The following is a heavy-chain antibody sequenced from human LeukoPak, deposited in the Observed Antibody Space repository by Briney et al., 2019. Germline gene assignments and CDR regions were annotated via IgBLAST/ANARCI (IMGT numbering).Heavy chain of an antibody. Sequence: PSETLSLTCAVYGGSFSGYYWSWIRQPPGKGLEWIGEINHSGSTNYNPSLKSRVTISVDTSKNQFSLKLSSVTAADTAVYYCAIAPGSGSPGWGQGTLVTVSS. V-gene: IGHV4-34*01. CDR3: AIAPGSGSPG. CDR2: INHSGST. J-gene: IGHJ4*02. CDR1: GGSFSGYY. D-gene: IGHD3-22*01.